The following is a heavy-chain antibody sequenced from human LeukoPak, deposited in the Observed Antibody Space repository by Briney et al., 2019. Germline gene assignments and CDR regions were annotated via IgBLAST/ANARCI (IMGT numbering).Heavy chain of an antibody. J-gene: IGHJ4*02. CDR2: IIAIFGTG. CDR3: ARDSLYGQYYSSGWPQYYFDY. CDR1: GGTFSSYA. Sequence: ASVKVSCKTSGGTFSSYAITWVRQAPGQGLEWMGGIIAIFGTGNYAQKFQDRVTITADESTGTAYMELSGLRSEDTAVYYCARDSLYGQYYSSGWPQYYFDYWGQGTLVTVSS. D-gene: IGHD6-19*01. V-gene: IGHV1-69*13.